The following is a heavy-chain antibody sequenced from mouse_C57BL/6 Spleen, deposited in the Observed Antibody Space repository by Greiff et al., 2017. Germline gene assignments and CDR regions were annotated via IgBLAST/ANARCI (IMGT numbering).Heavy chain of an antibody. CDR3: AKNSHYYGSSSYYFDY. CDR1: GFSLTSYG. V-gene: IGHV2-5*01. D-gene: IGHD1-1*01. CDR2: IWRGGST. Sequence: VQLQQSGPGLVQPSQSLSITCTVSGFSLTSYGVHWVRQSPGKGLEWLGVIWRGGSTDYNAAFMSRLSITKDNSKSQVFFKMNSLQADDAAIYYCAKNSHYYGSSSYYFDYWGQGTTLTVSS. J-gene: IGHJ2*01.